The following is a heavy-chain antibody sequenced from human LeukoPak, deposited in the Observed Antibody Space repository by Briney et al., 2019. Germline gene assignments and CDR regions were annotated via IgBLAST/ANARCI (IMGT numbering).Heavy chain of an antibody. CDR1: GYTFTSYD. Sequence: ASVKVSCKASGYTFTSYDINWVRQATGQGIEWMGWMNPNSGNTGYAQKFQVRVTMTRNTSISTAYMELSSLGSEDTAVYYCARNVDTAMDFDYWGQGTLVTVSS. CDR2: MNPNSGNT. D-gene: IGHD5-18*01. J-gene: IGHJ4*02. V-gene: IGHV1-8*01. CDR3: ARNVDTAMDFDY.